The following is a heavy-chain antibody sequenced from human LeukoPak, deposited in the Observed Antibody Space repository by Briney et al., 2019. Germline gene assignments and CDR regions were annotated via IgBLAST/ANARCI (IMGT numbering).Heavy chain of an antibody. CDR3: ALLDDFWSGYSHYYGMDV. D-gene: IGHD3-3*01. Sequence: SETLSLTRAVYGGSFSGYYWSWIRQPPGKGLEWIGEINHSGSTNYNPSLKSRVTISVDTSKNQFSLKLSSVTAADTAVYYCALLDDFWSGYSHYYGMDVWGQGTTVTVSS. CDR1: GGSFSGYY. V-gene: IGHV4-34*01. CDR2: INHSGST. J-gene: IGHJ6*02.